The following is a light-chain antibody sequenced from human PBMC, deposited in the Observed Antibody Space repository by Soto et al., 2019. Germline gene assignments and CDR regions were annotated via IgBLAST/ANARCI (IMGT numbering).Light chain of an antibody. CDR3: QQYNTYVYT. V-gene: IGKV1-5*01. J-gene: IGKJ2*01. CDR1: QDINNW. Sequence: DIQMTQSPATLSASVGDRVTITCRASQDINNWLAWFQQKPGKAPKLLIYDASTLESGVPSRFSASGSGTKFTLTISSLQPDDFATYYCQQYNTYVYTFGQGTKLEIK. CDR2: DAS.